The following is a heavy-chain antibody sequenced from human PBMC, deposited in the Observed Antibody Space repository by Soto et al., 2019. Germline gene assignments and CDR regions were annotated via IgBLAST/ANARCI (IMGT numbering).Heavy chain of an antibody. CDR2: INAGNGNT. D-gene: IGHD4-4*01. Sequence: ASVKVSCKASGYTFTSYAMHWVRQAPGQRLEWMGWINAGNGNTKYSQKFQGRVTITRDTSASTAYMELSSLRSEDTAVYYCARDLPGATGWFDPWGQGTLVTVSS. J-gene: IGHJ5*02. V-gene: IGHV1-3*01. CDR1: GYTFTSYA. CDR3: ARDLPGATGWFDP.